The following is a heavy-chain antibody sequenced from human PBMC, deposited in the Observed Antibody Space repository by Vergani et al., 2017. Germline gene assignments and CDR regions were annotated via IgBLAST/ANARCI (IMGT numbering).Heavy chain of an antibody. CDR2: ISSSSSYI. CDR3: ARDPTDYCSGGSCYSA. CDR1: GFTFSSYS. J-gene: IGHJ5*02. V-gene: IGHV3-21*01. D-gene: IGHD2-15*01. Sequence: EVQLVESGGGLVKPGGSLRLSCAASGFTFSSYSMNWVRQAPGKGLEWVSSISSSSSYIYYADSVKGRFTISRDNAKNSLYLQMNSLRAEDTAVYYCARDPTDYCSGGSCYSAWGQGTLVTVSS.